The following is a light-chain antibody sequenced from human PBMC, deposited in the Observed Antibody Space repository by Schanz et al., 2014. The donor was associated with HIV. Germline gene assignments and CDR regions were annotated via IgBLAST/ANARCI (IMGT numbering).Light chain of an antibody. Sequence: QSVLTQPASVSGSPGQSITISCTGTSADVGPYKSVSWYQQHPSKAPKLIIYDVNNRPSGVSDRFSGSKSANTAFLAISGLQADDEGDYYCTSYTANRTVAFGGGTKLTVL. V-gene: IGLV2-14*03. J-gene: IGLJ3*02. CDR3: TSYTANRTVA. CDR1: SADVGPYKS. CDR2: DVN.